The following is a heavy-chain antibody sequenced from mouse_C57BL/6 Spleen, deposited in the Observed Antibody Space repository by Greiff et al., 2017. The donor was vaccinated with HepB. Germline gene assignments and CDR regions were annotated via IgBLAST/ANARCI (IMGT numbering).Heavy chain of an antibody. V-gene: IGHV1-61*01. CDR1: GYTFTSYW. Sequence: LQQPGAELVRPGSSVKLSCKASGYTFTSYWMDWVKQRPGQGLEWIGNIYPSDSETHYNQKFKDKATLTVDKSSSTAYMQLSSLTSEDSAVYYCARWLLRGDYWGQGTSVTVSS. CDR3: ARWLLRGDY. CDR2: IYPSDSET. J-gene: IGHJ4*01. D-gene: IGHD2-3*01.